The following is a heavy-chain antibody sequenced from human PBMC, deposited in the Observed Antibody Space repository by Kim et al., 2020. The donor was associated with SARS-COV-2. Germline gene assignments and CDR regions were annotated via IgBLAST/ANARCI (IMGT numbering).Heavy chain of an antibody. D-gene: IGHD6-13*01. CDR3: ARGEGGRGIAAAIYWYFDL. J-gene: IGHJ2*01. V-gene: IGHV1-69*13. CDR1: GGTFSSYA. CDR2: IIPIFGTA. Sequence: SVKVSCKASGGTFSSYAISWVRQAPGQGLEWMGGIIPIFGTANYAQKFQGRVTITADESTSTAYMELSSLRSEDTAVYYCARGEGGRGIAAAIYWYFDLWGRGTLVTVSS.